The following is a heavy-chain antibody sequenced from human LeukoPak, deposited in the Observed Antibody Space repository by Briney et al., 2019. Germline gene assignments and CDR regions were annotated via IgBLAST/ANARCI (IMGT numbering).Heavy chain of an antibody. D-gene: IGHD6-19*01. CDR1: GGSVSSGSYY. CDR3: ARDLLISVAATAFDF. J-gene: IGHJ4*02. V-gene: IGHV4-61*01. CDR2: IYYSGST. Sequence: PSETLSLTCTVSGGSVSSGSYYWSWIRQPPGKGLEWIGYIYYSGSTNYNPSLKSRVTMSIDTSKNQFSLKLKSVTAADTAVYYCARDLLISVAATAFDFWGQGTPVTASS.